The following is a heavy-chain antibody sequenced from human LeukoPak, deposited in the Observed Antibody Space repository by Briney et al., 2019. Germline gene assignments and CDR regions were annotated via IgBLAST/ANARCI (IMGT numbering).Heavy chain of an antibody. V-gene: IGHV4-31*03. CDR1: GGSISSGGYY. D-gene: IGHD4-17*01. J-gene: IGHJ3*02. CDR3: ARQTMSTAAAFDI. CDR2: IYYSGST. Sequence: SQTLSLTCTVSGGSISSGGYYWSWIRQHPGKGLEWIGYIYYSGSTYYNPSLKSRVTISVDTSKNQFSLKLSSVTAADTAVYYCARQTMSTAAAFDIWGQGTMVTVSS.